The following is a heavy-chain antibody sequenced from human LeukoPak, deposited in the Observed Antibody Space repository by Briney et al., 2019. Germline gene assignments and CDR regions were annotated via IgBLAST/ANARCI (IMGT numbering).Heavy chain of an antibody. J-gene: IGHJ4*02. CDR1: GFTFSSYW. CDR3: ATPPTVTRNY. CDR2: ISGSGGRT. Sequence: GGSLRLSCAASGFTFSSYWMSWVRQAPGRGLEWVSSISGSGGRTHYTDSVKGRFTISRDNSKNTLYLQMNSLRAEDTAVYYCATPPTVTRNYWGQGTLVTVSS. V-gene: IGHV3-23*01. D-gene: IGHD4-17*01.